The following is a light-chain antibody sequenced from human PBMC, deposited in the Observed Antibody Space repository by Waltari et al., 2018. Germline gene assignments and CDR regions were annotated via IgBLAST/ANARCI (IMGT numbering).Light chain of an antibody. J-gene: IGLJ1*01. Sequence: QSALTQPASVSGSPGQSFTTPCPGASPDVGAYTFVSWYPQHPGKVPKLILYDVGNRPSGISHRFSASKSGNTASLTISGLQEEDEGEYYCSSYTTSTTLLFGTGTRLTVL. CDR1: SPDVGAYTF. V-gene: IGLV2-14*01. CDR3: SSYTTSTTLL. CDR2: DVG.